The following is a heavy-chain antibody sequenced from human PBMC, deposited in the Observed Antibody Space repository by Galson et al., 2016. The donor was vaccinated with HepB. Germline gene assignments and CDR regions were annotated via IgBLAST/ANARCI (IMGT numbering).Heavy chain of an antibody. CDR3: SLDFDN. V-gene: IGHV3-73*01. Sequence: SLRLSCAASGFTFRGYAIHWVRQTSGKGLEWVGRTRGKSNSYETTYSAAVKGRFTLSRDDSENTAYLQINSLKTEDKAVYYCSLDFDNWGQGTLVAVSS. CDR1: GFTFRGYA. CDR2: TRGKSNSYET. J-gene: IGHJ4*02.